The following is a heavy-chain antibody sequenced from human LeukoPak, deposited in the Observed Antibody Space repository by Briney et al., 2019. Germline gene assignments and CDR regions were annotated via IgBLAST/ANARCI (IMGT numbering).Heavy chain of an antibody. Sequence: GGSLRLSCAASGFTFSSYGMHWVRQAPGKGLEWVAVIWYDGSNKYYADSVKGRFTISRDNSKNTLYLQMNSLRAEDTAVYYCERDGAAAAFDIWGQGTMVTVSS. CDR3: ERDGAAAAFDI. V-gene: IGHV3-33*01. D-gene: IGHD6-13*01. J-gene: IGHJ3*02. CDR1: GFTFSSYG. CDR2: IWYDGSNK.